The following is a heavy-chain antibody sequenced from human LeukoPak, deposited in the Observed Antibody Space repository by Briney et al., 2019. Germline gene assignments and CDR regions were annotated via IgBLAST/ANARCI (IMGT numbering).Heavy chain of an antibody. Sequence: SETLSLTCAVYGGSFSGYYWSWIRQPPGKGLEWIGEINHSGSANYNPSLKSRVTISVDTSKNQFSLKLSSVTAADTAVYYCARESASIAAVGPIYWYFDLWGRGTPVTVSS. CDR3: ARESASIAAVGPIYWYFDL. CDR1: GGSFSGYY. D-gene: IGHD6-13*01. CDR2: INHSGSA. J-gene: IGHJ2*01. V-gene: IGHV4-34*01.